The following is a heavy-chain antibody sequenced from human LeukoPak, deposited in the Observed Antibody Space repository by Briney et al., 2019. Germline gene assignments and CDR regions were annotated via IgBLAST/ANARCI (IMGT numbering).Heavy chain of an antibody. CDR1: RFTLSSYW. V-gene: IGHV3-7*01. D-gene: IGHD3-10*02. Sequence: GGSLRLSCEASRFTLSSYWMSCVRQAPGKGLEWVANINQDGSQKHYVDSVKGRFTISRDNAKNSLYLQMTSLRAEDTAVYYCATDDHVNWHHYWGQGTLVTVSS. CDR3: ATDDHVNWHHY. J-gene: IGHJ4*02. CDR2: INQDGSQK.